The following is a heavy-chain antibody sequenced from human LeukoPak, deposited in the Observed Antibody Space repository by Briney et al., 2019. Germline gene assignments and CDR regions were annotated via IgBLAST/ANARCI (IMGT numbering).Heavy chain of an antibody. D-gene: IGHD6-19*01. CDR1: GFTFDDYA. CDR3: AREGPIAVAGYFDY. CDR2: ITGDVGRT. Sequence: GGSLRLSCEASGFTFDDYAMHWVRQAPGQGLEWVSLITGDVGRTYFADSVKGRFTISRENRKNSLYLQMNSLRTDDTALYYCAREGPIAVAGYFDYWGQATLVTVSS. V-gene: IGHV3-43*02. J-gene: IGHJ4*02.